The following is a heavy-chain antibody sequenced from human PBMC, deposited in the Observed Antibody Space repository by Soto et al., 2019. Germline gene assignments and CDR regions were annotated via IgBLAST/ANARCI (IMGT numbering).Heavy chain of an antibody. CDR2: ISSSSTI. Sequence: GSLRLSCAASGFTFSTHSMNWVRQAPGKGLEWVSSISSSSTIYYADSVKGRFTISRDNVQNSLYLQMHSLRAEDTAVYYCARERGSGWVFAYWGKGTLVTVSS. J-gene: IGHJ4*02. V-gene: IGHV3-48*01. D-gene: IGHD6-19*01. CDR3: ARERGSGWVFAY. CDR1: GFTFSTHS.